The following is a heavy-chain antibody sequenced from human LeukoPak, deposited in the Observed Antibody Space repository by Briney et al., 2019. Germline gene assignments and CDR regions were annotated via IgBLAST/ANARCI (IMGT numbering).Heavy chain of an antibody. V-gene: IGHV3-11*03. CDR3: AKSAAGINFDY. J-gene: IGHJ4*02. CDR1: GFTLSDYY. D-gene: IGHD6-13*01. CDR2: ISSSSSYT. Sequence: GESLTLSCAVSGFTLSDYYMSWIRQPPGKWLEWVSYISSSSSYTNYAASVKGRFTISRDNAKKSLYLKMTSLRAENTAVYYWAKSAAGINFDYWGQGTLVTVSS.